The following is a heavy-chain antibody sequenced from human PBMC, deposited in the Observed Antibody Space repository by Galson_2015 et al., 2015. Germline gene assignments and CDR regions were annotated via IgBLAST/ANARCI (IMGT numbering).Heavy chain of an antibody. Sequence: SVKVSCKASGYILNGYSLNWVRQAPGQGLEWMGWINGNNGNPTYAQGFTGRFVFSLDTSVSTAYLQITSLKPEDTAVYSCARTSSSGWYTDYWGRGTLVTVSS. CDR1: GYILNGYS. CDR3: ARTSSSGWYTDY. CDR2: INGNNGNP. V-gene: IGHV7-4-1*02. J-gene: IGHJ4*02. D-gene: IGHD6-19*01.